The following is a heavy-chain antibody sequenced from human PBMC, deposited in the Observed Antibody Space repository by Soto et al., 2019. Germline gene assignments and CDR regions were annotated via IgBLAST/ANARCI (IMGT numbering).Heavy chain of an antibody. Sequence: LRLSCAASGFTFKTYDMHWVRQAPGKGLEWVAIISFDGNNKYYADSVKGRFTISRDNSKNTLSLNMNSLRPNDTGLYYCARDRRGYTTSAWGQGTLVTVS. J-gene: IGHJ5*02. CDR1: GFTFKTYD. D-gene: IGHD5-12*01. CDR2: ISFDGNNK. V-gene: IGHV3-30*03. CDR3: ARDRRGYTTSA.